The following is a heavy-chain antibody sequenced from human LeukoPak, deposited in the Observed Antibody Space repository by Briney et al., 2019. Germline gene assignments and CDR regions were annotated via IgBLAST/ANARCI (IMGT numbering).Heavy chain of an antibody. J-gene: IGHJ5*02. V-gene: IGHV3-23*01. D-gene: IGHD3-10*01. CDR1: GFTFSSYA. Sequence: GGSLRLTCAASGFTFSSYAMTWVRQAPGKGLEWVSSIDANGAGTFYADSVKGRFSISRDNAKNTLGLQMHSLTAEDTAVYYCAKDQSYYNWFDPWGQGTLVTVSS. CDR3: AKDQSYYNWFDP. CDR2: IDANGAGT.